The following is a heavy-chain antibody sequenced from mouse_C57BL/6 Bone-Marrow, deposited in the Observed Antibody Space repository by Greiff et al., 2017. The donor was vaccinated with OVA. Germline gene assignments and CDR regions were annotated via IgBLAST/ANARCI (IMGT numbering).Heavy chain of an antibody. CDR3: ARLDAMDY. CDR2: IYPGDGDT. Sequence: VQLQQSGPELVKPGASVKISCKASGYAFSSSWMNWVKQRPGKGLEWIGRIYPGDGDTNYNGKFKGKATLTADKSSSTAYMQLSSLTSEDSAVYFCARLDAMDYWGQGTSVTVSS. V-gene: IGHV1-82*01. J-gene: IGHJ4*01. CDR1: GYAFSSSW.